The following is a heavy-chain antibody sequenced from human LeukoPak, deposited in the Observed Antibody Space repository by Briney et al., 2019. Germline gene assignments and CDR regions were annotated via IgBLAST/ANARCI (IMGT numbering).Heavy chain of an antibody. J-gene: IGHJ3*01. CDR3: GRDFGLVGTKRSFDL. V-gene: IGHV3-11*01. CDR1: GFTFTDYY. CDR2: ISGSGTTI. Sequence: GGSLRLSCAASGFTFTDYYMGWIRQAPGKGLEWLSYISGSGTTIFYADSVKGRFTISRDNAKNSVGLQMNSLRAEDTAVYYCGRDFGLVGTKRSFDLWGQGTMVTVSS. D-gene: IGHD1-7*01.